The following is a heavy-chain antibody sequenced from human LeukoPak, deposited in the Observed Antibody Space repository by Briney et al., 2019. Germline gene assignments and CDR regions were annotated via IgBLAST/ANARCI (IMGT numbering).Heavy chain of an antibody. CDR1: GLTFSNYY. Sequence: GGSLRLSCAASGLTFSNYYMSWIRQAPGQGLEWLSYITNGGSSADYADSVKGRFTISRDNAKSSLYLQMNSLRGEDTAVYYCATETGDSPDYWGQGTLVTVSS. CDR2: ITNGGSSA. J-gene: IGHJ4*02. D-gene: IGHD2-21*01. CDR3: ATETGDSPDY. V-gene: IGHV3-11*01.